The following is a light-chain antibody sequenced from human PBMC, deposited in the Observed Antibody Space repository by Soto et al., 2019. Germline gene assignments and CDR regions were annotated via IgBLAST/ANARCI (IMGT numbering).Light chain of an antibody. CDR2: DVS. CDR3: SSYTSSSTLAV. Sequence: QSALTQPASVSGSPGQSITISCTGTSSDVGGYNYVSWYQQHPGKAPKLMIYDVSNRPSGVSNRFSGSKSGNTASLTISGLQAEDEADYHCSSYTSSSTLAVFGGGTQLTVL. J-gene: IGLJ7*01. CDR1: SSDVGGYNY. V-gene: IGLV2-14*01.